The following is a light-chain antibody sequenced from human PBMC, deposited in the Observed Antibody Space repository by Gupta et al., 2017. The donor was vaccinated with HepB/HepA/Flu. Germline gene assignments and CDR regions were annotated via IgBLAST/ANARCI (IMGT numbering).Light chain of an antibody. J-gene: IGLJ1*01. Sequence: SPELTQPPSVSVSPGQTARITCSGDVLPNQYAYWYQPRPDPAPVLIVYKDSRRLTATPERFSGSTSVATVTLTISGVQAEDEADYYCQSAYSSGNFCVFGTGTKVTVL. CDR3: QSAYSSGNFCV. CDR2: KDS. V-gene: IGLV3-25*03. CDR1: VLPNQY.